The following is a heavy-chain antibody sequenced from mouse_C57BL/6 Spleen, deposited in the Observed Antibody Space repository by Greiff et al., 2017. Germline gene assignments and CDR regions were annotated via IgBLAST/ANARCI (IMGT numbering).Heavy chain of an antibody. D-gene: IGHD2-1*01. V-gene: IGHV1-39*01. CDR2: INPNYGTT. J-gene: IGHJ1*03. CDR1: GYSFTDYN. Sequence: EVQLQQSGPELVKPGASVKISCKASGYSFTDYNMNWVKQSNGKSLEWIVVINPNYGTTSYNQKFKGKATLTVDQSSSTAYMQLNSLTSEDSAVDYGASGGYGNYDWYFDVWGTGTTVTVSS. CDR3: ASGGYGNYDWYFDV.